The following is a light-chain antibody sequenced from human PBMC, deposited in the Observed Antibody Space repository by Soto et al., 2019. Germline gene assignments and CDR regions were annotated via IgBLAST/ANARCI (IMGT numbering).Light chain of an antibody. CDR1: QSISRD. CDR2: DVS. V-gene: IGKV3-11*01. Sequence: ETVLTQAPATPYLSPGERATLSCRASQSISRDLAWYQQKPGQPPRLLICDVSNRATGVPARFSGSGSGTDFTLTIRSLEPEDFAVYYCQQRNNWPLTFGQGTKVEIK. J-gene: IGKJ1*01. CDR3: QQRNNWPLT.